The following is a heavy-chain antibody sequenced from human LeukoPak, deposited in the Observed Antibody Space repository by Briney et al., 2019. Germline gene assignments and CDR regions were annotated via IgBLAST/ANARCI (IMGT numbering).Heavy chain of an antibody. Sequence: SETLSLTCAVYGGSFSGYYWSWVRQPPGKGLEWIGEINHSGSTNYNPSLKSRITISVDTSKNQFSLKLSSVTAADTAVYYCASSNWAWVVVAWGQGTLVTVSS. CDR3: ASSNWAWVVVA. CDR2: INHSGST. V-gene: IGHV4-34*01. CDR1: GGSFSGYY. D-gene: IGHD2-21*01. J-gene: IGHJ4*02.